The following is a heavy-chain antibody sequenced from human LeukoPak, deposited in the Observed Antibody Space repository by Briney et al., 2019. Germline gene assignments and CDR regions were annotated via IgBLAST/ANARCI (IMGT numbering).Heavy chain of an antibody. Sequence: GGSMRLSCAASGFTFSSYGMHWVRQAPGKGLEWVAVISYDGSNKYYADSVKGRFTISRDNSKNTLYLQMNSLRAEDTAVYYCAKDYGSFPGTWGQGTLVTVSS. CDR3: AKDYGSFPGT. V-gene: IGHV3-30*18. D-gene: IGHD1-26*01. CDR1: GFTFSSYG. J-gene: IGHJ5*02. CDR2: ISYDGSNK.